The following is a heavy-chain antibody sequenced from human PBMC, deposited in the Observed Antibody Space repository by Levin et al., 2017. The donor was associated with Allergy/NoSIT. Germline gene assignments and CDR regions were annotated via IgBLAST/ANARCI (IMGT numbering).Heavy chain of an antibody. Sequence: GGSLRLSCAASGFTFSSYGMHWVRQAPGKGLEWVAVIWYDGSNKYYADSVKGRFTISRDNSKNTLYLQMNSLRAEDTAVYYCARGGLGGYSSSSGFDYWGQGTLVTVSS. CDR3: ARGGLGGYSSSSGFDY. CDR1: GFTFSSYG. CDR2: IWYDGSNK. V-gene: IGHV3-33*01. J-gene: IGHJ4*02. D-gene: IGHD6-6*01.